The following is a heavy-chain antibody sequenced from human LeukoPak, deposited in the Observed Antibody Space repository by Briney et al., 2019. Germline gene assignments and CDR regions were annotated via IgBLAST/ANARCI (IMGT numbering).Heavy chain of an antibody. J-gene: IGHJ4*02. CDR3: ARDRPYSGNYGDFDY. CDR2: IFCSRTS. V-gene: IGHV4-39*02. CDR1: GASISSSSYY. Sequence: SETLSLTCTVSGASISSSSYYWGWLRQPPGKGLEWIGSIFCSRTSYPNPSLKNPVTLSVDASKNQFSLKLTSVTAADTAVYYCARDRPYSGNYGDFDYWGQGTPVTVSS. D-gene: IGHD1-26*01.